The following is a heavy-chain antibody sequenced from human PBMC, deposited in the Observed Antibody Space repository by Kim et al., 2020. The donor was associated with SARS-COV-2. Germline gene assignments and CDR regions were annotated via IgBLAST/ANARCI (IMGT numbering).Heavy chain of an antibody. V-gene: IGHV3-66*01. CDR3: ASVEDDSSDYYYYGMDV. Sequence: GGSLRLSCAASGFTVSSNYMSWVRQAPGKGLEWVSVIYSGGSTYYADSVKGRFTISRDNSKNTLYLQMNSLRAEDTAVYYCASVEDDSSDYYYYGMDVWGQGTTVTGSS. D-gene: IGHD3-22*01. CDR1: GFTVSSNY. J-gene: IGHJ6*02. CDR2: IYSGGST.